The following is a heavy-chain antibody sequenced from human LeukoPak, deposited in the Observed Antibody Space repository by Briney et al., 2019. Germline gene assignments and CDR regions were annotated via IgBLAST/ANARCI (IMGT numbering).Heavy chain of an antibody. CDR3: ARDPRTTTSRNWFDP. Sequence: PPETLSLTCAVYGGSLSGYYWSWIRQPPGKGLEWIGEIKYSGNTNYNPSLKSRVTMSVDMPKNQISLKLNSVTAADTAVYYCARDPRTTTSRNWFDPWGQGTLVTVSA. CDR1: GGSLSGYY. V-gene: IGHV4-34*01. J-gene: IGHJ5*02. CDR2: IKYSGNT. D-gene: IGHD1/OR15-1a*01.